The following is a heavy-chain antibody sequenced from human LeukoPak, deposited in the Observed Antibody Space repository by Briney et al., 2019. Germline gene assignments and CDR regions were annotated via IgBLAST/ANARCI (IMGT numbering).Heavy chain of an antibody. CDR3: ASSGSYRFDY. CDR1: GFTFSSCS. CDR2: ITASGTAM. Sequence: PGGSLRVSCAASGFTFSSCSMNWVRQAPGKGLEWVSHITASGTAMFYADSVKGRFTISRDNAKNSLYLQMNSLRDEDTAVYYCASSGSYRFDYWGQGTLVTVSS. D-gene: IGHD1-26*01. J-gene: IGHJ4*02. V-gene: IGHV3-48*02.